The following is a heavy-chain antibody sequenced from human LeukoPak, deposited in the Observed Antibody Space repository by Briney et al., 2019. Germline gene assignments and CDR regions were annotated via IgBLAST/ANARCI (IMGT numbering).Heavy chain of an antibody. Sequence: RTSVKVSCKAYGYTFSRYGVNWVRQAPGQGLEWMGWISGNSGQTTYSRKFQGRGTMTIDTSTSTTYMELRSMTSDDTAVYYCARYGKVGAALGGASYFWFDPWGQGTLVTVSS. CDR3: ARYGKVGAALGGASYFWFDP. CDR2: ISGNSGQT. CDR1: GYTFSRYG. J-gene: IGHJ5*02. D-gene: IGHD1-26*01. V-gene: IGHV1-18*01.